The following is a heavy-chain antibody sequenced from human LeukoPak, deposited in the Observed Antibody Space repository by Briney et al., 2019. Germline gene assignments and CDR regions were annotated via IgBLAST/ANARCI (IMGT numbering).Heavy chain of an antibody. CDR1: GFTFSSYS. CDR2: ISSSSSYI. Sequence: PGGSLRLSCASSGFTFSSYSMKWVRQAPGKGLEWVSSISSSSSYIYYADSVKGRFTISRDNAKNSLYLQMNSLRAEDTAVYYCARELDCSSTSCYNYWGQGTLVTVSS. J-gene: IGHJ4*02. CDR3: ARELDCSSTSCYNY. V-gene: IGHV3-21*01. D-gene: IGHD2-2*02.